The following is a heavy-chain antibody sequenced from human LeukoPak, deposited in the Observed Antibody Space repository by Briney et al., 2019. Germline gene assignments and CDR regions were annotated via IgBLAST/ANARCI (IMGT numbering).Heavy chain of an antibody. CDR3: ARGNSSSWYVYYYYGMDV. D-gene: IGHD6-13*01. V-gene: IGHV4-39*07. CDR1: GGSISSSSYY. Sequence: SETLSLTCTVSGGSISSSSYYWGWIRQPPGKGLEWIGEINHSGSTNYNPSLKSRVTISVDTSKNQFSLKLSSVTAADTAVYYCARGNSSSWYVYYYYGMDVWGQGTTVTVSS. J-gene: IGHJ6*02. CDR2: INHSGST.